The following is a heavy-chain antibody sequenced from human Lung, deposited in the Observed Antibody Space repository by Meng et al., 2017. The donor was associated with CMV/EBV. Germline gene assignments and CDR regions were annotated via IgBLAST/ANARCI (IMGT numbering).Heavy chain of an antibody. D-gene: IGHD2-21*01. V-gene: IGHV3-7*01. Sequence: SCAASGFTFSSYWMSWVRQAPGKGLEWVANIKQGGSEKYYVDSVKGRFTISRDNAKNSLYLQMNSLRAEDTAVYYCARDNSIIADYGMDVWGQGXTVTVSS. CDR1: GFTFSSYW. J-gene: IGHJ6*02. CDR2: IKQGGSEK. CDR3: ARDNSIIADYGMDV.